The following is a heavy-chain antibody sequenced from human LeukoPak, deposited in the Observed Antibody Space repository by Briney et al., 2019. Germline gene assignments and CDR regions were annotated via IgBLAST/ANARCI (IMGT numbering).Heavy chain of an antibody. D-gene: IGHD3-16*01. V-gene: IGHV4-4*08. J-gene: IGHJ6*03. CDR3: VSTPIRYDRRGDYYYYTD. CDR2: ILSSGNT. CDR1: GVSFSSYD. Sequence: EPLSLTCTVSGVSFSSYDLRWIRQPPGKGLEWVGYILSSGNTNYNSSLRSRVPMSLNTCKNQMAPAKGHVTDAHTAVYYCVSTPIRYDRRGDYYYYTD.